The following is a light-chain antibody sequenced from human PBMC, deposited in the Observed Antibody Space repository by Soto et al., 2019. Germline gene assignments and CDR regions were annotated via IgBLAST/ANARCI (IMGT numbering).Light chain of an antibody. V-gene: IGKV3-20*01. Sequence: IVLTQSPGTLSLSPGERATLSCRASHSVSSSYLAWYQQKPGQAPRLLIYGASSRATGIPDRFSGSGSGPDFPLTISRLEPEDFAVYYCQQYASSPPYTFGQGTKLEIK. CDR1: HSVSSSY. CDR2: GAS. CDR3: QQYASSPPYT. J-gene: IGKJ2*01.